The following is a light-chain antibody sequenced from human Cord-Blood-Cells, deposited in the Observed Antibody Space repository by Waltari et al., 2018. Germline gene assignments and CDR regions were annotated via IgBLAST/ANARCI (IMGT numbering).Light chain of an antibody. V-gene: IGLV2-23*01. CDR3: CSYAGSSTYV. CDR2: EGS. Sequence: QSALTQPASVSGSPGQSITISCTGTSSPVWCYNHVSWYQQHPGKAPKLMIYEGSKRPSGVSNRFSGSKSGNTASLTISGLQAEDEADYYCCSYAGSSTYVFGTGTKVTVL. J-gene: IGLJ1*01. CDR1: SSPVWCYNH.